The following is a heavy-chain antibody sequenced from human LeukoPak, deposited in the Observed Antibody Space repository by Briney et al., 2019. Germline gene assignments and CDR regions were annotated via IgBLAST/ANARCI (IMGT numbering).Heavy chain of an antibody. V-gene: IGHV3-20*04. D-gene: IGHD3-22*01. CDR3: ARVLGTMIVVVPNAFDI. CDR2: INWNGGST. CDR1: GFTFDDYG. Sequence: GGSLRLSCAASGFTFDDYGMSWVRQAPRKGLEWVSGINWNGGSTGYADPVKGRFTISRDNAKNSLYLQMNSLRAEDTALYYCARVLGTMIVVVPNAFDIWGQGTMVTVSS. J-gene: IGHJ3*02.